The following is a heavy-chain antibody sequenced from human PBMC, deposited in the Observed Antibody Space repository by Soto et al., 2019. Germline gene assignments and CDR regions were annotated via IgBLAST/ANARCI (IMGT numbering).Heavy chain of an antibody. CDR2: INPSGGST. CDR3: ARDAGTTGTWDWFDP. CDR1: GDTFTSYD. J-gene: IGHJ5*02. V-gene: IGHV1-46*03. Sequence: ASVKASCKSSGDTFTSYDINWVRQATEQGLEWMGIINPSGGSTSYAQKFQGRVTMTRDTFTSTVYMELSSLRSEDTAVYYCARDAGTTGTWDWFDPWGQGTLVTVSS. D-gene: IGHD1-1*01.